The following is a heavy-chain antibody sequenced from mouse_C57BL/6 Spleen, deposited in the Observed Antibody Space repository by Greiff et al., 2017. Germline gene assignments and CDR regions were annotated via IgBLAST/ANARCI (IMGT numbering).Heavy chain of an antibody. CDR3: ARGGYDYDRFAY. D-gene: IGHD2-4*01. CDR1: GYTFTSYW. V-gene: IGHV1-61*01. CDR2: IYPSDSET. Sequence: QVQLQQPGAELVRPGSSVKLSCKASGYTFTSYWMDWVKQRPGQGLEWIGNIYPSDSETHYNQKFKDKATLTVDKSASTAYMQLSSLTSEDSAVYYWARGGYDYDRFAYWGQGTLVTVSA. J-gene: IGHJ3*01.